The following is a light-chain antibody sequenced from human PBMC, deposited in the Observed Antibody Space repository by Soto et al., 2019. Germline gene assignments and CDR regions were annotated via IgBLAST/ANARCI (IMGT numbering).Light chain of an antibody. CDR1: STDVGAYNY. CDR3: SSFAGSPVV. CDR2: EVT. V-gene: IGLV2-8*01. Sequence: QSALTQPPSASGSPGQSVTISCTGTSTDVGAYNYVSWYQQHPGKAPKLIIYEVTKRPSGVPDRFSGSKSGNTASLTVSGLQAEDEAGYYCSSFAGSPVVFGGGTQLTVL. J-gene: IGLJ2*01.